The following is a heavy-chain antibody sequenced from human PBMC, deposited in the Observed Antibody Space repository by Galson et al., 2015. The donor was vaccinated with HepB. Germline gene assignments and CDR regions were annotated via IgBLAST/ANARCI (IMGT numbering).Heavy chain of an antibody. J-gene: IGHJ4*02. D-gene: IGHD2-2*01. Sequence: SLRLSCAASGFTFSSYAMSWVRQAPGKGLEWVSAISGSGGSTYYADSVKGRFTISRDNSKNTLYLQMNSLRAEDTAVYYCAKDWDIVVVPARLAYWGQGTLVTVSS. CDR3: AKDWDIVVVPARLAY. CDR2: ISGSGGST. V-gene: IGHV3-23*01. CDR1: GFTFSSYA.